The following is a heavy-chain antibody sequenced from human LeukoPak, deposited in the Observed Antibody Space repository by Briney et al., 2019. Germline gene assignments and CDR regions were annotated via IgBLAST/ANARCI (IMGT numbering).Heavy chain of an antibody. CDR3: ARHVATIFGTYYYGLDV. J-gene: IGHJ6*02. CDR1: GGSISSNNYN. CDR2: IYYGGNT. V-gene: IGHV4-39*01. D-gene: IGHD3-9*01. Sequence: SETLSLTCTVSGGSISSNNYNCGWIRQPPGKGLEWIGTIYYGGNTYYNPSLNSRVTISVDTSKNQFSLKLSSVTAADTAVYYCARHVATIFGTYYYGLDVWGQGTTVTVSS.